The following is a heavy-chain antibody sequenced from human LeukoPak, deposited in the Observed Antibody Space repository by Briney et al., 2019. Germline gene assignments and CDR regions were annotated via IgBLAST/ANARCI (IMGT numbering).Heavy chain of an antibody. D-gene: IGHD2-15*01. CDR1: GFTFSHYA. CDR3: AKDPYCSGGSCYSWVDY. CDR2: ISGSGYDT. V-gene: IGHV3-23*01. Sequence: PGGSLRLSCAASGFTFSHYAMSWVRQATGKGLEWVSAISGSGYDTYYADSVKGRFTISRDNSKNMVYLQMNSLRAEDTAVYYCAKDPYCSGGSCYSWVDYWGQGTLVTVSS. J-gene: IGHJ4*02.